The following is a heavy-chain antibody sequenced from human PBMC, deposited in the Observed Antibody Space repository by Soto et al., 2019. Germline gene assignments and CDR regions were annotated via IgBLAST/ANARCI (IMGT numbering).Heavy chain of an antibody. J-gene: IGHJ4*02. V-gene: IGHV1-58*02. CDR1: GFTFTSSA. D-gene: IGHD2-15*01. CDR2: IVVGSGNT. Sequence: APVKVSRQAFGFTFTSSAKQWVRQAPGQRLEWIGWIVVGSGNTNYAQKFQERVTITRDMSTSTAYMELSSLRSEDTAVYYCAAVRDCSGGSCYFDYWGQGTLVTVSS. CDR3: AAVRDCSGGSCYFDY.